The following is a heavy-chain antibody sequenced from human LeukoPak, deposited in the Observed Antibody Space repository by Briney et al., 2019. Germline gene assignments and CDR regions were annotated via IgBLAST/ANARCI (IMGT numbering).Heavy chain of an antibody. CDR2: IIPIVGTA. V-gene: IGHV1-69*06. CDR3: ARVGGWPQYYYYYMDV. D-gene: IGHD3-16*01. Sequence: SVKVSCKTSGYSFTEYDIHWVRQAPGQGLEWMGGIIPIVGTANYAQKFQGRVTITADKSTSTVYMELSSLRSVDTAVYYCARVGGWPQYYYYYMDVWGKGTTVTVSS. J-gene: IGHJ6*03. CDR1: GYSFTEYD.